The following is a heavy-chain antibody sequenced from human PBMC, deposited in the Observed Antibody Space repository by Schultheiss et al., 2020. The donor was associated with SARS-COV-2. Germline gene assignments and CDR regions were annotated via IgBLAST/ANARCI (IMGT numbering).Heavy chain of an antibody. CDR2: ISTTGGAT. D-gene: IGHD3-22*01. CDR3: ARDDYDSSGYYIY. Sequence: GGSLRLSCAASGFTFSSYSMNWVRQAPGKGLEWVSAISTTGGATYYADSVKGRFTISRDNAKNSLYLQMNSLRAEDTAVYYCARDDYDSSGYYIYWGQGTLVTVSS. V-gene: IGHV3-21*01. J-gene: IGHJ4*02. CDR1: GFTFSSYS.